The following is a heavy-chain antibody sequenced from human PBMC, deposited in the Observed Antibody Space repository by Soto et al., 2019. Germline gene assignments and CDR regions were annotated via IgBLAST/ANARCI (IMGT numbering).Heavy chain of an antibody. J-gene: IGHJ5*02. V-gene: IGHV1-18*01. Sequence: RLEWMGWISAYNGNTNYAQKLQGRVTMTTDTSTSTAYMELRSLRSDDTAVYYCARSDLVSSGTRLNWFDPWGQGTLVTVSS. CDR3: ARSDLVSSGTRLNWFDP. CDR2: ISAYNGNT. D-gene: IGHD1-1*01.